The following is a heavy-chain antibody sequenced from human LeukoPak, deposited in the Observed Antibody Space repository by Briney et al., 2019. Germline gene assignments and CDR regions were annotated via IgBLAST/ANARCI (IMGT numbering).Heavy chain of an antibody. CDR1: GYTFTGYY. D-gene: IGHD5-18*01. V-gene: IGHV1-2*06. CDR2: INPNSGGT. CDR3: ARERGYSYGILDY. Sequence: ASVKVSCKASGYTFTGYYMHWVRQAPGQGLEWMGRINPNSGGTNYAQKFQGRVTMTRDTSISTAYMELSRLRPDDTAVYYCARERGYSYGILDYWGQGTLVTVSS. J-gene: IGHJ4*02.